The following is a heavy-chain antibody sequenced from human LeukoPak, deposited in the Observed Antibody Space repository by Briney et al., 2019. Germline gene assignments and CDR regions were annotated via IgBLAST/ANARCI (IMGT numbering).Heavy chain of an antibody. J-gene: IGHJ3*02. CDR2: ISYDGSNK. CDR3: ARGRGAFDI. CDR1: GFTFSSYA. Sequence: GRSLRLSCAASGFTFSSYAMHGVRQAPGKGLEWVAVISYDGSNKYYADSVKGRFTISRDNSKNTLYLQMNSLRAEDTAVYYCARGRGAFDIWGQGTMVTVSS. V-gene: IGHV3-30*04.